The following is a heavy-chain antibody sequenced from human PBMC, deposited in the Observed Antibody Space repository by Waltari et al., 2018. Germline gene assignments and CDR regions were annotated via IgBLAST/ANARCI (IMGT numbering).Heavy chain of an antibody. Sequence: VQLVESGGGVVRLGGSLRLSCVAPGFVLRYDGRHWLRQAPGKGLEWVAFIRHDRSSEHYGESVKGRFIISTENFKNTLYLQMNSLRIEDTGIYYCAKDIRNGWYADYLGQGTLVTVSS. J-gene: IGHJ4*02. CDR2: IRHDRSSE. CDR1: GFVLRYDG. V-gene: IGHV3-30*02. D-gene: IGHD6-19*01. CDR3: AKDIRNGWYADY.